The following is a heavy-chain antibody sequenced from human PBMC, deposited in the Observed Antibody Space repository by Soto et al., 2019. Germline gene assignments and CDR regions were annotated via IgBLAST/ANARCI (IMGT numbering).Heavy chain of an antibody. D-gene: IGHD2-15*01. CDR1: GVSITSYK. J-gene: IGHJ4*02. V-gene: IGHV4-59*01. CDR2: MYSSGSS. Sequence: QVQLQESGPGLVKPSETLSLTCTVSGVSITSYKWTWIRQSPGKGLEWIAYMYSSGSSSYNPSLKIRATISMDTFRNQYSLQLNSATAADTAVYYCAREWSAFDYWGQGILVTVSS. CDR3: AREWSAFDY.